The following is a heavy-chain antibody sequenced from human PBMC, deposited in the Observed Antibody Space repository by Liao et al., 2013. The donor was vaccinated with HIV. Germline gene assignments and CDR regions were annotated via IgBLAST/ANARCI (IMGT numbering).Heavy chain of an antibody. J-gene: IGHJ5*02. Sequence: QVQLQESGPGLVKPSQTLSLSCAVYGGSFSGYFWSWIRQPPGKGLEWIGEIKHSGSTNYNPSLKSRVTISVDTSKNQFSLKLSSVTAADTAVYYCARGRTLGWFDPWGQGTLVTVSS. V-gene: IGHV4-34*09. D-gene: IGHD3-16*01. CDR3: ARGRTLGWFDP. CDR2: IKHSGST. CDR1: GGSFSGYF.